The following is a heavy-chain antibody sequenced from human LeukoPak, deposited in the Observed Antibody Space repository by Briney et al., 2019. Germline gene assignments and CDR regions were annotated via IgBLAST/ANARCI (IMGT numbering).Heavy chain of an antibody. V-gene: IGHV3-7*03. CDR1: GFTFSSYW. CDR3: ARVVDHDYGDYYLDY. CDR2: IKQDGSEK. J-gene: IGHJ4*02. D-gene: IGHD4-17*01. Sequence: GSLRLSCAASGFTFSSYWMSWVRQAPGKGLEWVANIKQDGSEKYYVDSVKGRFTVSRDNAKNSLYLQMNSLRAEDTAVYYCARVVDHDYGDYYLDYWGQGILVTVSS.